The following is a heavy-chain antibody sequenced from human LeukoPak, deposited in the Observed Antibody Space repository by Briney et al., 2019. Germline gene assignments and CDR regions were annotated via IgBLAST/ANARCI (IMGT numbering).Heavy chain of an antibody. CDR2: IKHDGSEK. Sequence: GGSLRLSCAASGFTFSSYWMTWVRQAPGRGLEWVANIKHDGSEKYYVDSVKGRFTISRDNAKNSLYLQINSLRAEDTAVYCCARTLGYCSSTNCFLTFDYWGQGTLVTVSS. V-gene: IGHV3-7*04. CDR3: ARTLGYCSSTNCFLTFDY. D-gene: IGHD2-2*01. CDR1: GFTFSSYW. J-gene: IGHJ4*02.